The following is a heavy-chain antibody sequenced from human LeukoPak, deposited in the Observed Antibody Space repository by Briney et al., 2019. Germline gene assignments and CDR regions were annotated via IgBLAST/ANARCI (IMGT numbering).Heavy chain of an antibody. D-gene: IGHD4-17*01. V-gene: IGHV3-21*01. CDR3: AKEIYGDSTGGRFRH. Sequence: GGSLRLSCAASGFTFSSYSMNWVRQAPGKGLEWVSSISSSSSYIYYADSVKGRFTISRDNAKNSLYLQMNSLRAEDTAVYYCAKEIYGDSTGGRFRHWGQGTLVIVSS. CDR2: ISSSSSYI. CDR1: GFTFSSYS. J-gene: IGHJ1*01.